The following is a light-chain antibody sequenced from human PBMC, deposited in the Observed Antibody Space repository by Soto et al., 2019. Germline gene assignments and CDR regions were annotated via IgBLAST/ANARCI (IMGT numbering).Light chain of an antibody. CDR1: SSNIGSKS. J-gene: IGLJ1*01. Sequence: QSVLTQPPSASGTPGQRVTISCSGSSSNIGSKSVNWYQQVPGTAPRLLIYRNDRRPSRVPDRFSGSKSGTSASLAISGLQSEDEADYYCAAWDDSLNGYVFGTGTKLTVL. CDR3: AAWDDSLNGYV. CDR2: RND. V-gene: IGLV1-44*01.